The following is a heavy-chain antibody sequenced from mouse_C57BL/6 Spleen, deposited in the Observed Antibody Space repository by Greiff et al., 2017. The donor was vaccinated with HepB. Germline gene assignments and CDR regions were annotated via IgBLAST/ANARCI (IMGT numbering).Heavy chain of an antibody. CDR1: GYTFTSYW. CDR3: AGGNFDY. CDR2: IDPSDSYT. Sequence: QVQLKQPGAELVKPGASVKLSCKASGYTFTSYWMQWVKQRPGQGLEWIGEIDPSDSYTNYNQKFKGKATLTVDTSSSTAYMQLSSLTSEDSAVYYCAGGNFDYWGQGTTLTVSS. J-gene: IGHJ2*01. V-gene: IGHV1-50*01.